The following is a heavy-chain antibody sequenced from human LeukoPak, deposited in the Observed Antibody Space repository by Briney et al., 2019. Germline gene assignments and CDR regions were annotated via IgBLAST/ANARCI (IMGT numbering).Heavy chain of an antibody. D-gene: IGHD4-17*01. V-gene: IGHV4-34*01. Sequence: SETLSLTCAVYGGSFNGYYWSWIRQPPGKGLEWIGEINHSGSTNYSPSLKSRVTLSVDTSKNQFSLKLSSVTAADTAVYYCARAAYGDSDFDYWGQGTLVTVSS. CDR3: ARAAYGDSDFDY. J-gene: IGHJ4*02. CDR2: INHSGST. CDR1: GGSFNGYY.